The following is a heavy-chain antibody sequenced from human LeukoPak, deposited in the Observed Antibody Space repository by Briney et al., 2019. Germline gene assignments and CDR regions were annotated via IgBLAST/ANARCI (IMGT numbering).Heavy chain of an antibody. CDR2: ISAYNGNT. D-gene: IGHD2-15*01. Sequence: GASVKVSCKASGYTFTSYGISWVRQAPGQGLEWMGWISAYNGNTNYAQKLQGRVTMTTDTSTSTAYMELRSLRSDDTAVYYCARVLGKYIPSYCSGGSCYLTPQGDRTETYYYYYYMDVWGKGTTVTVSS. CDR1: GYTFTSYG. J-gene: IGHJ6*03. CDR3: ARVLGKYIPSYCSGGSCYLTPQGDRTETYYYYYYMDV. V-gene: IGHV1-18*01.